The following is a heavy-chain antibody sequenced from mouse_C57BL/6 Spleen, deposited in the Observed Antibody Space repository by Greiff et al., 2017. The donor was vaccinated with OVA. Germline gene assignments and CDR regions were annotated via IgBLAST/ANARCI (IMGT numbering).Heavy chain of an antibody. V-gene: IGHV10-1*01. CDR1: GFSFNTYA. CDR3: VSLIYYYGSNQYYYAMDY. CDR2: IRSKSNNYAT. J-gene: IGHJ4*01. Sequence: DVKLQESGGGLVQPKGSLKLSCAASGFSFNTYAMNWVRQAPGKGLEWVARIRSKSNNYATYYADSVKDRFTISRDDSESMLYLQMNNLKTEDTAMYYCVSLIYYYGSNQYYYAMDYWGQGTSVTVSS. D-gene: IGHD1-1*01.